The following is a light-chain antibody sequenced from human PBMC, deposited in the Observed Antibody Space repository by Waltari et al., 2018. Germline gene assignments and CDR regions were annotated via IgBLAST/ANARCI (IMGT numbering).Light chain of an antibody. Sequence: EIVLTHSPGTLSLSPVERATLFRRASQSLSSSHLAWCQHKPGQAPRRLLYGSSSRSTGIPDRFSGSGSGTDFTLIIGRLVPEDFAVYYCQQYGSSPPYTFGQGTNLEIK. CDR2: GSS. J-gene: IGKJ2*01. V-gene: IGKV3-20*01. CDR3: QQYGSSPPYT. CDR1: QSLSSSH.